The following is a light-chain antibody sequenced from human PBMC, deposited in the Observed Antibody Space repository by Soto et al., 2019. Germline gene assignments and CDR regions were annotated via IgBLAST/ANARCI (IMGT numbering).Light chain of an antibody. Sequence: EIVMTQSPATLSVSPGERATLSCRASQSVSSNLAWYQQKPGQAPSLLIYGASTRATGVPARFSGSGSGTELTLTISSLQSEDFAVYYCQQYNNWPPWTFCQGTKVEIK. CDR2: GAS. V-gene: IGKV3-15*01. CDR3: QQYNNWPPWT. CDR1: QSVSSN. J-gene: IGKJ1*01.